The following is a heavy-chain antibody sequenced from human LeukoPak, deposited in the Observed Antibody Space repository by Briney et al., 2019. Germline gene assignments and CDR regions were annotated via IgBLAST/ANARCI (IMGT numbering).Heavy chain of an antibody. CDR1: GFTFSTYW. CDR2: INGDGSNI. J-gene: IGHJ4*02. CDR3: AGHAGSGNFYNYF. Sequence: GGSLRLSCAASGFTFSTYWMHWVRQAPGKGLVWVSRINGDGSNINYADFVRGRFTISRDNAKNTLYLQINSLRAEDTAVYYCAGHAGSGNFYNYFWGQGTLVSVSS. V-gene: IGHV3-74*01. D-gene: IGHD3-10*01.